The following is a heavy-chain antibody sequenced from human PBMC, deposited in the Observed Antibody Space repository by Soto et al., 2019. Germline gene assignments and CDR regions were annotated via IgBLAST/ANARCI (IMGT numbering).Heavy chain of an antibody. CDR2: INHSGST. CDR1: GGSFSGYY. CDR3: ARGPGSYYYYYYYYMDV. D-gene: IGHD3-10*01. J-gene: IGHJ6*03. Sequence: SETLSLTCAVYGGSFSGYYWSWIRQPPGKGLDWIGEINHSGSTNYNPSLKSRVTISVDTSKNQFSLKLSSVTAADTAVYYCARGPGSYYYYYYYYMDVWGKGTTVTVSS. V-gene: IGHV4-34*01.